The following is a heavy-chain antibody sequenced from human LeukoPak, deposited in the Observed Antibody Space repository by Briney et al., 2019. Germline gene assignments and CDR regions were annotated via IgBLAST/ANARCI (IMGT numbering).Heavy chain of an antibody. CDR1: GGSISSSSYY. D-gene: IGHD6-13*01. J-gene: IGHJ4*02. Sequence: PSETLSLTCTVSGGSISSSSYYWGWIRQPPGKGREWIGSIYYSGSTYYNPSLKSRVTISVDTSKNQFSLKLSSVTAADTAVYYCARLNGNALAAGTVDYWGQGTLVTVSS. V-gene: IGHV4-39*01. CDR3: ARLNGNALAAGTVDY. CDR2: IYYSGST.